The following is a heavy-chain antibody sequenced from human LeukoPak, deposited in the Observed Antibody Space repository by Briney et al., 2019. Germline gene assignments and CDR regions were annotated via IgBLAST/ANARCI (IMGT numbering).Heavy chain of an antibody. D-gene: IGHD6-19*01. CDR2: ISSGSDYI. V-gene: IGHV3-21*01. J-gene: IGHJ4*02. CDR3: ARDRPEGRAVAAAFDN. Sequence: KPGGSLRLSCEASGFTFSSYSMNWVRQTPGKGLEWVSSISSGSDYIYIADSVRGRFSVSRDNAKNSLYLQMNSLRAEDTAVYYCARDRPEGRAVAAAFDNWGQGTLVTVS. CDR1: GFTFSSYS.